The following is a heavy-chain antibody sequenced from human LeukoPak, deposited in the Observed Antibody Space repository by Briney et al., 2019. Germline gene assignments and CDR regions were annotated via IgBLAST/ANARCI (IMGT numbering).Heavy chain of an antibody. CDR1: GYTFTTYG. CDR2: ISGYNGNT. Sequence: ASVKVSCKGSGYTFTTYGISWVRQAPGQGLEWMGWISGYNGNTNYAQKFQGRVTVTTDTSTSTAYMELRSLRSDDTAVYYCARALGSGTHYYYYYMDVWGKGTTVTVSS. V-gene: IGHV1-18*04. CDR3: ARALGSGTHYYYYYMDV. J-gene: IGHJ6*03. D-gene: IGHD1-7*01.